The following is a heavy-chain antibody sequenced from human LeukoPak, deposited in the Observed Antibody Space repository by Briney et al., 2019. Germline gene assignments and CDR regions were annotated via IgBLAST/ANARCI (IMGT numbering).Heavy chain of an antibody. D-gene: IGHD5-18*01. Sequence: PSGTLSLTCAVSGGSISSYYWSWIRQPPGKGLEWIGYIYYSGSTNYNPSLKSRVTISVDTSKNQFSLKLSSVTAADTAVYYCARDEGRAMFDYWGQGTLVTVSS. V-gene: IGHV4-59*01. CDR2: IYYSGST. CDR1: GGSISSYY. CDR3: ARDEGRAMFDY. J-gene: IGHJ4*02.